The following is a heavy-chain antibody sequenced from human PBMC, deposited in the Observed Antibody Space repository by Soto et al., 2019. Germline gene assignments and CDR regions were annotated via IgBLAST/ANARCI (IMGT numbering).Heavy chain of an antibody. D-gene: IGHD3-22*01. CDR3: ARGRSGYYENWFDP. Sequence: SETLSLTCAVSCGSISSGGYSWSWIRQPPGKGLEWIGYIYHSGSTYYNPSLKSRVTISVDRSKNQFSLKLSSVTAADTAVYYCARGRSGYYENWFDPWGQGTLVTVPQ. J-gene: IGHJ5*02. CDR2: IYHSGST. V-gene: IGHV4-30-2*01. CDR1: CGSISSGGYS.